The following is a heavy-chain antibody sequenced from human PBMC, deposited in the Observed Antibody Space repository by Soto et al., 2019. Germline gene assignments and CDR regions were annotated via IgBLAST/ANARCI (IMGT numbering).Heavy chain of an antibody. D-gene: IGHD5-18*01. V-gene: IGHV3-30-3*01. CDR3: ARGSWIQQPDALDY. CDR2: ISYDGSNK. CDR1: GFTFRSYA. J-gene: IGHJ4*02. Sequence: QVQLVESGGGVVQPGRSLRLSCAASGFTFRSYAMHWVRQAPGKGLEWVAVISYDGSNKDYANSVKGRFTISRDNSKNPLYLQMNSLRAEDTAVYYCARGSWIQQPDALDYWGQGTLVTVSS.